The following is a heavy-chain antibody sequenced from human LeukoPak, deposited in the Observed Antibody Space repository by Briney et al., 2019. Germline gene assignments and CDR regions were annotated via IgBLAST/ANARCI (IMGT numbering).Heavy chain of an antibody. CDR1: GFTFSNYA. J-gene: IGHJ4*02. V-gene: IGHV3-7*03. CDR3: TRDIRQVGATLYFDY. D-gene: IGHD1-26*01. Sequence: GGSLRLSCAASGFTFSNYAMSWVRQAPGKGLEWVANLNQDGTDKYYVDLLRGRFTISRDNAKNSLYLQMNSLRAEDTAMYYCTRDIRQVGATLYFDYWGQGTLVTVSS. CDR2: LNQDGTDK.